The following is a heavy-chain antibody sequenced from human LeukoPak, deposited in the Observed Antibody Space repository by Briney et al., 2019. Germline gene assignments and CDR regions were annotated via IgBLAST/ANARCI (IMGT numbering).Heavy chain of an antibody. D-gene: IGHD6-13*01. J-gene: IGHJ4*03. V-gene: IGHV1-3*01. CDR3: ARSPYSSTYYGYFDY. CDR2: INAGHGTT. Sequence: ASVKVSCKTSGYTFTNYAIHWVRQAPGQSLEWMGWINAGHGTTKYSQKFQGRVTITRDTSASTAYMELNSLTSEDTAVYYCARSPYSSTYYGYFDYWGQGTLVTVSS. CDR1: GYTFTNYA.